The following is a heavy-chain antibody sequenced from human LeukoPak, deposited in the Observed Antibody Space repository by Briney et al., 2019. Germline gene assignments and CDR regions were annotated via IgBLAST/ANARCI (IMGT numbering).Heavy chain of an antibody. CDR3: ARDTAAGPGHNWYFDL. J-gene: IGHJ2*01. CDR1: GGTFSSYA. Sequence: SVEVSCKASGGTFSSYAISWVRQAPGQGLEWMGGIIPIFGTANYAQKFQGRVTITADKSTSTAYMELSSLRSEDTAVYYCARDTAAGPGHNWYFDLWGRGTLVTVSS. CDR2: IIPIFGTA. V-gene: IGHV1-69*06.